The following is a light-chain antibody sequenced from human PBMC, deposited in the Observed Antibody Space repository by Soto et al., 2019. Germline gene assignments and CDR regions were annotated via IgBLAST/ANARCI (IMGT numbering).Light chain of an antibody. V-gene: IGKV1-33*01. Sequence: DIQMTQSPSSLSASVGDRVTITCQASQDITNYLNWYQQKPGKAPKLLIYDASSLEIGVPPRFSGCGSGTYFSLTISGLHPEDIATYYCQQSGNLPLTFGQGTRLEIK. CDR3: QQSGNLPLT. CDR1: QDITNY. J-gene: IGKJ5*01. CDR2: DAS.